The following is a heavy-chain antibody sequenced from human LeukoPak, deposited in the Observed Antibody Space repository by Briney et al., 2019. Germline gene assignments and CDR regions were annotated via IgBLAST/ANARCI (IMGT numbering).Heavy chain of an antibody. CDR2: ISGSCGST. CDR3: ANSPLGRSYYDFWSGYLAY. J-gene: IGHJ4*02. CDR1: GFTFSSYA. D-gene: IGHD3-3*01. V-gene: IGHV3-23*01. Sequence: PGGSLRLSCAASGFTFSSYAMSWVRQAPGKGLEWVSAISGSCGSTYYADSVKGRFTISRDNSKNTLYLQMNSLRAEDTAVYYSANSPLGRSYYDFWSGYLAYWGQGTLVTVSS.